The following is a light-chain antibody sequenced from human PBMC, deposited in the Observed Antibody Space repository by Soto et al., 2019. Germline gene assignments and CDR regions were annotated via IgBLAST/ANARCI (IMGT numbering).Light chain of an antibody. CDR3: SSYTSSSTLYV. J-gene: IGLJ1*01. CDR2: DVT. V-gene: IGLV2-14*01. CDR1: SSDVGGFNY. Sequence: SALPQPASLSGSPGQSITLSCTGTSSDVGGFNYVSWYQQHPGKAPKLMIYDVTNRPSGVSNRFSGSKSGNTASLTISGLQAEDEADYYCSSYTSSSTLYVFGTGTKVTVL.